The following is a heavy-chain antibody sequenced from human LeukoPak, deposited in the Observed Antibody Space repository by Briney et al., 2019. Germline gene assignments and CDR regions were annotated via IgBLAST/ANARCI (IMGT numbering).Heavy chain of an antibody. CDR3: ARARRDYGRSFDY. D-gene: IGHD4-17*01. V-gene: IGHV1-8*01. CDR2: MSPNSGHT. CDR1: GYAFTSHD. J-gene: IGHJ4*02. Sequence: ASVKVSCKASGYAFTSHDINWVRQATGQGLEWMGWMSPNSGHTGYAQKFQGRVTMTRDTSKTTAYMELSSLGSEDTAVYYCARARRDYGRSFDYWGQGTLVTVSS.